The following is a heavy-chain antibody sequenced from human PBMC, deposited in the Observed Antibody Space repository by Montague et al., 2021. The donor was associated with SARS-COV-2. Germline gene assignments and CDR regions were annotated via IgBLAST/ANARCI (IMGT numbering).Heavy chain of an antibody. CDR1: GFSLSTSGMC. Sequence: PALVKPTQTLTLTCTFSGFSLSTSGMCVSWIRQPPGKALEWLARIDWDDNKYYGTSLKTRLTISKDTSENQVVLTMTNMDPVDTATYYCARMTVTTALDYWGQGTLVTVSS. D-gene: IGHD4-17*01. V-gene: IGHV2-70*11. CDR3: ARMTVTTALDY. CDR2: IDWDDNK. J-gene: IGHJ4*02.